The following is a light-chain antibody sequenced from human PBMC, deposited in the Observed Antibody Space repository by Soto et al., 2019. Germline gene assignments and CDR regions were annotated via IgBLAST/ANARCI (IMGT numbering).Light chain of an antibody. CDR3: QQYGSSSWT. Sequence: EIVMTQSPATLSVCPGERATLSCRASQSVSSNLAWYQQKPGQAPRLLIYGASTRATGIPARFSGSGSGTDFTLTISRLEPEDFAVYYCQQYGSSSWTFGQGTKV. V-gene: IGKV3-15*01. J-gene: IGKJ1*01. CDR1: QSVSSN. CDR2: GAS.